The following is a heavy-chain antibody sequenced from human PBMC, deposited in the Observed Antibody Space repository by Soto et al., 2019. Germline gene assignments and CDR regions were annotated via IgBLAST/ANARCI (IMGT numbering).Heavy chain of an antibody. J-gene: IGHJ6*02. CDR2: IYPGDSDT. D-gene: IGHD6-13*01. CDR3: ARVQGSRNYYYGMDV. Sequence: GESLKISCKGSGYSFPNFWIGWVRRMPGKGLEWMGIIYPGDSDTRYGPSLQGQVTISADKSITTAYLQWNSLKASDTAMYYCARVQGSRNYYYGMDVWGQGTTVTVSS. CDR1: GYSFPNFW. V-gene: IGHV5-51*01.